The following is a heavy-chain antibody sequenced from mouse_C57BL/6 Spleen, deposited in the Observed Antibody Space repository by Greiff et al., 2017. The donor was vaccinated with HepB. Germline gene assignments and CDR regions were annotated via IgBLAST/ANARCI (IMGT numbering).Heavy chain of an antibody. CDR1: GFTFSSYA. V-gene: IGHV5-4*01. D-gene: IGHD2-13*01. CDR2: ISDGGSYT. CDR3: AREDDYYFDY. Sequence: EVQRVESGGGLVKPGGSLKLSCAASGFTFSSYAMSWVRQTPEKRLEWVATISDGGSYTYYPDNVKGRFTISRDNAKNNLYLQMSHLKSEDTAMYYCAREDDYYFDYWGQGTTLTVSS. J-gene: IGHJ2*01.